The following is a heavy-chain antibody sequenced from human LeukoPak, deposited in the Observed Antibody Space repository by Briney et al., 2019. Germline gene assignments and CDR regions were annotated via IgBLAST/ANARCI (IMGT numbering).Heavy chain of an antibody. CDR1: GGSISSYY. CDR2: IYYSGST. V-gene: IGHV4-59*01. D-gene: IGHD1-7*01. J-gene: IGHJ4*02. Sequence: SETLSLTCTVSGGSISSYYWSWIRQPPGKGLEWIGYIYYSGSTNYNPSLKSRVTISVDTSKNQFSLKLSSVTAADTAVYYCARELNWNYVFDYWGQGTLVTVSS. CDR3: ARELNWNYVFDY.